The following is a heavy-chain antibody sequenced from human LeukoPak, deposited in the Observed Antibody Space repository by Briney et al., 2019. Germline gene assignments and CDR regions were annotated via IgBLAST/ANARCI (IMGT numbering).Heavy chain of an antibody. V-gene: IGHV3-11*01. CDR1: GFPFRDYY. CDR2: ISRSGDTL. D-gene: IGHD3-9*01. Sequence: PGGALRLSCTASGFPFRDYYMTWIRQAPGKGLEWISYISRSGDTLYYADSVEGRFTISRDNAKNSLFLQMNSLRADDKSVYYCAGVVVFFPDYYYYGMDVWGQGTTVTVSS. J-gene: IGHJ6*02. CDR3: AGVVVFFPDYYYYGMDV.